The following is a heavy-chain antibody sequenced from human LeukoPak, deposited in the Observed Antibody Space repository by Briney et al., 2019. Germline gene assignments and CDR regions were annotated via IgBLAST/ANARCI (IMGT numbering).Heavy chain of an antibody. V-gene: IGHV1-69*04. Sequence: ASVTVSCTASGGTFSTHAISWVPQAPGQGLEWMGRIIPILGIANYAQKFQGRVTITADKSTSTAYMELSSLRSEDTAVYYCAREGIAAAGKMGPPWGRGTLVTVSS. CDR3: AREGIAAAGKMGPP. CDR2: IIPILGIA. D-gene: IGHD6-13*01. J-gene: IGHJ5*02. CDR1: GGTFSTHA.